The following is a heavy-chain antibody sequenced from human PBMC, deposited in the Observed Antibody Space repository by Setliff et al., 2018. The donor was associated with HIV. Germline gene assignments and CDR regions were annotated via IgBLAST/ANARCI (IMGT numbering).Heavy chain of an antibody. V-gene: IGHV4-31*03. Sequence: ASETLSLTCTVSGDSISSGGYYWSWIRQHPGTGLEWIGYIYYSGTTYYNPSLKSRVTISVDTSKNQFSLKLTSVTAADTAVYFCARGTRSSVNWFDPWGQGTLVTVSS. J-gene: IGHJ5*02. CDR3: ARGTRSSVNWFDP. D-gene: IGHD2-2*01. CDR1: GDSISSGGYY. CDR2: IYYSGTT.